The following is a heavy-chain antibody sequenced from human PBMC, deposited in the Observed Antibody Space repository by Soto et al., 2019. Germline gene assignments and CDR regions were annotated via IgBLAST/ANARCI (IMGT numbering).Heavy chain of an antibody. CDR2: IIPIVGIT. CDR1: GGTSSSYT. Sequence: SVKVSCKASGGTSSSYTISWVRQAPGQGLEWMGRIIPIVGITNYAQKFQGRVTITRDTSTSTVYMELSSLRSEDTAVYFCARADYYDSSGFYYDYWGQGTLVTVSS. D-gene: IGHD3-22*01. J-gene: IGHJ4*02. V-gene: IGHV1-69*02. CDR3: ARADYYDSSGFYYDY.